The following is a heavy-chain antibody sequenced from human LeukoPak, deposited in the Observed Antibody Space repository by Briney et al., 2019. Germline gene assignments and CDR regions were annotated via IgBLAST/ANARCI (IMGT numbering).Heavy chain of an antibody. V-gene: IGHV1-8*03. J-gene: IGHJ3*02. CDR1: GYTFTGYY. Sequence: ASVKVSCKASGYTFTGYYMHWVRQAPGQGLEWMGWINPNSGNTGYAQKFQGRVTITRNTSISTAYMELSRLRSEDTAVYYCARGPDAFDIWGQGTMVTVSS. CDR2: INPNSGNT. CDR3: ARGPDAFDI.